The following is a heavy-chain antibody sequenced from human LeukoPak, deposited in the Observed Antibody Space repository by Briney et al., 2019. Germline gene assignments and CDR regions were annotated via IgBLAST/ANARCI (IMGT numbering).Heavy chain of an antibody. D-gene: IGHD5-24*01. V-gene: IGHV3-74*01. CDR2: IKDGGTTT. CDR1: GFTFSSYW. J-gene: IGHJ4*02. CDR3: TTIRPGY. Sequence: GGALRLSCAASGFTFSSYWIHWVRQVPGKGLVWVSRIKDGGTTTDYADSVKGRFTISRDDAKNTLYLQVNRLRAEDTAVYYCTTIRPGYWGRGTLVTVSS.